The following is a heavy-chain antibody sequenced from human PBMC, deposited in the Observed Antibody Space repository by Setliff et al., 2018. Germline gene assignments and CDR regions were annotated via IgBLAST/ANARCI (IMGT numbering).Heavy chain of an antibody. D-gene: IGHD6-19*01. V-gene: IGHV1-2*02. CDR1: GYTFGAHY. J-gene: IGHJ4*02. CDR2: INPNSGDT. CDR3: TRGQRAWSY. Sequence: ASVKVSCKASGYTFGAHYIHWVRQAPGQGFEWMGWINPNSGDTNYALKLQDRVIMTADTSTNTVYLDLRSLRSDDSAMYYCTRGQRAWSYWGQGTLVTVSS.